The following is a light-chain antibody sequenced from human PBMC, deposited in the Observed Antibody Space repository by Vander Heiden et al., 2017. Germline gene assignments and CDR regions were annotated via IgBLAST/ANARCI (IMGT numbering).Light chain of an antibody. V-gene: IGKV1-16*02. Sequence: DIHLTPSPSSLSASVEDSVTITCRASQGNSNYLAWFQQKPGKAPKSLIYAASSWQSGVPAKFSGSGSGTDFTLTISSLQAEDVGTYYCQQYNSNPRTFGQGTRLEIK. CDR1: QGNSNY. CDR2: AAS. J-gene: IGKJ5*01. CDR3: QQYNSNPRT.